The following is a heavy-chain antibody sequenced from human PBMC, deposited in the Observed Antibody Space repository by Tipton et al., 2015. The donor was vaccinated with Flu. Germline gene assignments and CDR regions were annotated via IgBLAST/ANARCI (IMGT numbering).Heavy chain of an antibody. J-gene: IGHJ5*02. Sequence: TLSLTCTVSGGSISSGGYYWSWIRQHPGKGLEWIGYIYYSGSTYYNPSLKSRVTISVDTSKNQFSLKLSSVTAADTAVYYCARGAPEGYDSSDGGWWFDPWGQGTLVTVSS. D-gene: IGHD3-22*01. CDR1: GGSISSGGYY. CDR3: ARGAPEGYDSSDGGWWFDP. V-gene: IGHV4-31*03. CDR2: IYYSGST.